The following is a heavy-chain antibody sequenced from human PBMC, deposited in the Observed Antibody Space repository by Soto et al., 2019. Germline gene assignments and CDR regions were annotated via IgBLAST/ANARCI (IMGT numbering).Heavy chain of an antibody. J-gene: IGHJ4*02. CDR1: GFTFTTTT. D-gene: IGHD3-22*01. Sequence: QMQLVQSGPEVKKPGTSVKVSCKASGFTFTTTTVQWVRQSRGQRLEWIGWIVVGSGNTNYAQKFQERVTITWDMSTTTAYMELSSLRSEDTAVYYCAAPLRPDSSGYYYMRYWGQGTLVTVSS. CDR2: IVVGSGNT. CDR3: AAPLRPDSSGYYYMRY. V-gene: IGHV1-58*01.